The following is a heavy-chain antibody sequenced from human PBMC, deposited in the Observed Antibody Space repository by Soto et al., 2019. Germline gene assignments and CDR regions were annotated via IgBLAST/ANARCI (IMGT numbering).Heavy chain of an antibody. V-gene: IGHV1-69*13. Sequence: GASVKVSCKSSGGTFSSYAISCVRQAPGQGLEWMGGIIPIFGTANYAQKFQGRVTITADESTSTAYMELSSLRSEDTAVYYCARDPIPKIVVVPAAILWFDPWGQGTLVTVSS. CDR2: IIPIFGTA. D-gene: IGHD2-2*01. J-gene: IGHJ5*02. CDR3: ARDPIPKIVVVPAAILWFDP. CDR1: GGTFSSYA.